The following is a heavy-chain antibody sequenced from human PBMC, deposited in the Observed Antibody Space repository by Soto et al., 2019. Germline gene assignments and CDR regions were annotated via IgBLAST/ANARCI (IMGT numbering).Heavy chain of an antibody. J-gene: IGHJ4*02. CDR1: GFTFSDYY. Sequence: GGSLRLSCAASGFTFSDYYMSWFRQTPGKGLEWVSYISGSGSTIHDADSVNGRFTISRDNAKNSLYLQMNSLRAEDTAVYYCARLGSIAAAGTPDYWGQGTLVTVSS. CDR2: ISGSGSTI. V-gene: IGHV3-11*01. D-gene: IGHD6-13*01. CDR3: ARLGSIAAAGTPDY.